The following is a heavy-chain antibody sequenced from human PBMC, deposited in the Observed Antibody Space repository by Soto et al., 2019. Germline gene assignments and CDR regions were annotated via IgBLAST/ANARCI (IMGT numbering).Heavy chain of an antibody. Sequence: GASVKVSCKASGFTFTSSAVQWVRQARRQRLEWIGWIVVGSGNTNYAQKFQERVTITRDMSTSTAYMELSSLRSEDTAVYYCAAGRGCSGGSCYSYGMDVWGQGTTVTVSS. V-gene: IGHV1-58*01. CDR2: IVVGSGNT. J-gene: IGHJ6*02. CDR1: GFTFTSSA. D-gene: IGHD2-15*01. CDR3: AAGRGCSGGSCYSYGMDV.